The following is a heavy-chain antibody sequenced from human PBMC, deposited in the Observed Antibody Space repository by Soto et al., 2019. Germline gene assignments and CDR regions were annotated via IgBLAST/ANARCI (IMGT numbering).Heavy chain of an antibody. CDR3: ARQLAYCCGDGYTVPIDY. V-gene: IGHV1-2*06. D-gene: IGHD2-21*02. CDR1: GDTLTRYY. J-gene: IGHJ4*02. Sequence: EASVKVCCKASGDTLTRYYVLWVRQAPGQGLEWVGRINPNTGGTNYAQKFQDRVTMTRDTSITTAYMELSRLRSDDTAVYYCARQLAYCCGDGYTVPIDYWGQGTQVTVS. CDR2: INPNTGGT.